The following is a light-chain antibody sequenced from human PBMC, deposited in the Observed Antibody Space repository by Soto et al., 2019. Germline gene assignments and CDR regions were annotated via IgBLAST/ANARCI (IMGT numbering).Light chain of an antibody. CDR3: QQYNTYSRT. J-gene: IGKJ1*01. Sequence: DIQMTQSPSTLSASVGDRVTITCRASQSISPWLAWYQQRPGKAPKVLMYTTSTLQAGVPSRFSGSGYGTEFNLTISSLQPDDFATYYCQQYNTYSRTFGQGTKVEI. CDR2: TTS. V-gene: IGKV1-5*03. CDR1: QSISPW.